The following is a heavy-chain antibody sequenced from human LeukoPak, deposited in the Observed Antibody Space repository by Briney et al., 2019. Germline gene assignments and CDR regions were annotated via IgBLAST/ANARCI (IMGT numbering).Heavy chain of an antibody. J-gene: IGHJ4*02. V-gene: IGHV4-30-2*01. CDR2: IYHSGST. CDR3: ARLDHCGGDCYLFDY. CDR1: GGSISSGGYS. Sequence: SSQTLSLTCAVSGGSISSGGYSWSWIRQPPGKGLEWIGYIYHSGSTYYNPSLKSRVTISVDRSKNQFSLKLSSATAADTAVYYCARLDHCGGDCYLFDYWGQGTLVTVSS. D-gene: IGHD2-21*02.